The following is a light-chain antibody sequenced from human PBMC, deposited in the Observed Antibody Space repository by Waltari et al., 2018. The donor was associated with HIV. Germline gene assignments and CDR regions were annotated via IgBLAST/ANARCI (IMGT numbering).Light chain of an antibody. CDR2: GNN. CDR1: YSNIGSNS. Sequence: QSVLTQPPSASGTPGQRVTISCSGSYSNIGSNSVCWNQHLPGTAPKLLICGNNQRPSGVPDRFSGPKSGTSASLAISGLRSEDEAHYYCASWDDSLNIWVFGGGTKLTVL. V-gene: IGLV1-47*01. CDR3: ASWDDSLNIWV. J-gene: IGLJ3*02.